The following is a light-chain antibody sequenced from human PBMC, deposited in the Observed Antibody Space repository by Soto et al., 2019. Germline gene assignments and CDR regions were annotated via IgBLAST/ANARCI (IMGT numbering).Light chain of an antibody. CDR1: QGISSY. CDR3: QQCYSYPMYT. V-gene: IGKV1-8*01. CDR2: AAS. J-gene: IGKJ2*01. Sequence: AIRRSQSPSSLSASTGDRVTITCRASQGISSYLAWYQQKPGKAPKLLIYAASTLQSGVPSRFSGSGSGTDFTLTISCLQSEDFATYYCQQCYSYPMYTFGQGTKVDIK.